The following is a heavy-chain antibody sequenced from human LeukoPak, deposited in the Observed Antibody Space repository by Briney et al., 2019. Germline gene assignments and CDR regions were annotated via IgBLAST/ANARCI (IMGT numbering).Heavy chain of an antibody. CDR2: IWYDGSNK. D-gene: IGHD3-3*01. CDR3: ARDKTRYDFWSGMFDP. V-gene: IGHV3-33*08. J-gene: IGHJ5*02. CDR1: GFTFSSYG. Sequence: EGSLRLSCAASGFTFSSYGMHWVRQAPGKGLEWVAVIWYDGSNKYYADSVKGRFTISRDNSKNTLYLQMNSLRAEDTAVYYCARDKTRYDFWSGMFDPWGQGTLVTVSS.